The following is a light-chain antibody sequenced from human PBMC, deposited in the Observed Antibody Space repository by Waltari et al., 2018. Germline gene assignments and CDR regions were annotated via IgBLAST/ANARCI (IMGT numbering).Light chain of an antibody. Sequence: QSVLTQPPSVSAAPGQRVTISCSGGSSNIGNNYVSWYRQFPGTAPKLLICEKTAQPPGIPGRSSGSKSGTSATLDITGLQAGDEADYYCGTWDSSLSGAVFGGGTHLTVL. CDR1: SSNIGNNY. V-gene: IGLV1-51*02. CDR3: GTWDSSLSGAV. J-gene: IGLJ7*01. CDR2: EKT.